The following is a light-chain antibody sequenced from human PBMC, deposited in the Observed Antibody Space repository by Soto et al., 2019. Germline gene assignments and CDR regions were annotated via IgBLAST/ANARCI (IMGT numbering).Light chain of an antibody. J-gene: IGKJ2*01. V-gene: IGKV3-11*01. CDR1: QSVSSY. CDR3: QHRGKWPRT. Sequence: EILLTQSPATLSLSPGERATLSCRASQSVSSYLAWYQQKPGQAPRLLIHGASNRATGIPARFSGSGSGTDFSLTISSLESEDFAVYYCQHRGKWPRTFGQGTKLEIK. CDR2: GAS.